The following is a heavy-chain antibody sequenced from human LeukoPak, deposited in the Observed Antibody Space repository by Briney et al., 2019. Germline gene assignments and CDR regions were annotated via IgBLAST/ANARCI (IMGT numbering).Heavy chain of an antibody. CDR1: GFTFSSYE. J-gene: IGHJ4*02. V-gene: IGHV3-48*03. CDR3: ARANYYGSNYFDY. Sequence: GGSLRHSCAASGFTFSSYEMNWVRQAPGKGLEWVSYISSSGSTIYYADSVKGRFTISRDNAKNSLYLQMNSLRAEDTAVYYCARANYYGSNYFDYWGQGTLVTVSS. D-gene: IGHD3-10*01. CDR2: ISSSGSTI.